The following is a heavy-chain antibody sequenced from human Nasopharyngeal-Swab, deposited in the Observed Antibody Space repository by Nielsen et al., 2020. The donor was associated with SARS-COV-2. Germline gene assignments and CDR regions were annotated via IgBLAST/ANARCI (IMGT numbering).Heavy chain of an antibody. Sequence: GESLKLSCAASGFTFSSYSMNWVRQAPGKGLEWVSSISSSSSYIYYADSVKGRFTISRDNAKNSLYLQMNSLRAEDTAVYYCARAEGGLYAPDYWGQGTLVTVSS. V-gene: IGHV3-21*01. D-gene: IGHD2-8*01. CDR2: ISSSSSYI. CDR3: ARAEGGLYAPDY. J-gene: IGHJ4*02. CDR1: GFTFSSYS.